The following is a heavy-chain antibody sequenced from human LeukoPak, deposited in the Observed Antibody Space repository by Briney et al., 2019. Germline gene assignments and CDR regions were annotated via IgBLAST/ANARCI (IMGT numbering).Heavy chain of an antibody. CDR3: ARGAIRTGTTLFYYGMDV. CDR2: INHSGST. J-gene: IGHJ6*02. CDR1: GGSFSGYY. Sequence: SETLSLTCAVYGGSFSGYYWSWIRQPPGKGLEWIGEINHSGSTNYNPSLKSRVTISVDTSKNQFSLQLSSVTAADTAVYYCARGAIRTGTTLFYYGMDVWGQGTTVTVSS. V-gene: IGHV4-34*01. D-gene: IGHD1-7*01.